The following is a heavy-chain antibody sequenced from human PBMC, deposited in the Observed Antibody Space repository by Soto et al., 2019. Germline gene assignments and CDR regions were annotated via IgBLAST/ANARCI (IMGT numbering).Heavy chain of an antibody. Sequence: SETLSLTCTVSGGSISSSSYYWGWIRQPPGKGLEWIGSIYYSGSTYYNPSLKSRVTISVDTSKNQFSLKLSSVTAADTAVYYCARSEWCMLSSPCWFDPWGQGTLVTVSS. V-gene: IGHV4-39*01. CDR1: GGSISSSSYY. CDR2: IYYSGST. D-gene: IGHD2-8*01. CDR3: ARSEWCMLSSPCWFDP. J-gene: IGHJ5*02.